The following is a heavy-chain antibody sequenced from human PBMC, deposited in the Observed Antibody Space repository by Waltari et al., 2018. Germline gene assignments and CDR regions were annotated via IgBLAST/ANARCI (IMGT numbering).Heavy chain of an antibody. CDR1: GGSISSYY. CDR3: ARESSSSSLDY. D-gene: IGHD6-6*01. J-gene: IGHJ4*02. V-gene: IGHV4-59*01. CDR2: IYYSGST. Sequence: QVQLQESGPGLVKPSETLSLACTVSGGSISSYYWSWIRQPPGKGLEWIGYIYYSGSTNYNPSLKSRVTISVDTSKNQFSLKLSSVTAADTAVYYCARESSSSSLDYWGQGTLVTVSS.